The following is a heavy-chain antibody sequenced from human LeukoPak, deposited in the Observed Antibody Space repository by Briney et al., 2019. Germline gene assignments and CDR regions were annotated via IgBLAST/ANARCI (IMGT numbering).Heavy chain of an antibody. CDR2: IIPMFVTA. CDR1: GGTVNNYS. D-gene: IGHD6-13*01. V-gene: IGHV1-69*06. J-gene: IGHJ3*02. Sequence: GSSVKVSCKASGGTVNNYSISWVRQAPGQGPEWMGGIIPMFVTANYAQKFQGRLTITADKSTSTAYMELSSLRSEDTAVYYCARDDFSSARAFDIWGQATMVTVSS. CDR3: ARDDFSSARAFDI.